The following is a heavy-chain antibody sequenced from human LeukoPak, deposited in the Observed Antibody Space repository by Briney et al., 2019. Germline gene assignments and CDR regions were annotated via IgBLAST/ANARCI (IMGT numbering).Heavy chain of an antibody. CDR3: AKDGAHYAFWTYYYYYMDV. Sequence: GGSLRLSCAASGFTFSSYGMHWVRQAPGKGLEWVAVIWYDGSNKYYADSVKGRFTISRDNSKNTLYLQMNSLRAEDTAVYHCAKDGAHYAFWTYYYYYMDVWGKGTTVTVSS. J-gene: IGHJ6*03. CDR2: IWYDGSNK. CDR1: GFTFSSYG. D-gene: IGHD3-3*01. V-gene: IGHV3-33*06.